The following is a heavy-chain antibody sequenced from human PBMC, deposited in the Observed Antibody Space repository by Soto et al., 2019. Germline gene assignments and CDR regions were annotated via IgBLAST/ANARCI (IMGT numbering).Heavy chain of an antibody. V-gene: IGHV1-69*13. J-gene: IGHJ5*02. D-gene: IGHD3-22*01. CDR3: ARVETAYFDSSGYYWFDP. CDR2: TIPIFGTT. CDR1: GGTFSSYA. Sequence: GASVKVSCKASGGTFSSYAISWVRQAPGQGLEWMGGTIPIFGTTNYAQKFQGRVTVTADESTNTAYMELRSLRSEDTAVYYCARVETAYFDSSGYYWFDPWGQGTLVTVSS.